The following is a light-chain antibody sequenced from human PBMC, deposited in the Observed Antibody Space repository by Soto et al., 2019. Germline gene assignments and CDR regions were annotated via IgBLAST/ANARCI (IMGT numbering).Light chain of an antibody. J-gene: IGKJ2*01. CDR3: QQYDSSPMYI. Sequence: EIVLTQSPGTLSLSPGERATLSCRASQSVSSSYLAWYQQKPGQAPRLLIYGASSRATGIPDRFSGSGSGTDFTLTISRLEPEDLAVYYCQQYDSSPMYIFGQGTKLEIK. CDR2: GAS. V-gene: IGKV3-20*01. CDR1: QSVSSSY.